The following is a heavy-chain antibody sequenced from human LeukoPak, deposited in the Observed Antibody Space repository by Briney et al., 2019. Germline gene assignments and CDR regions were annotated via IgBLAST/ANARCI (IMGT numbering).Heavy chain of an antibody. V-gene: IGHV3-7*01. CDR1: GFTFSSYW. J-gene: IGHJ6*03. CDR3: ARVQHYDSSGYYYAYYYYYMDV. D-gene: IGHD3-22*01. CDR2: IKQDGSEK. Sequence: GGSLRLSCAASGFTFSSYWMSWVRQAPGKGLEWVANIKQDGSEKYYVDSVKGRFTISRDNAKNSLYLQMNSLRAEDTAVYYCARVQHYDSSGYYYAYYYYYMDVWGKGTTVTVSS.